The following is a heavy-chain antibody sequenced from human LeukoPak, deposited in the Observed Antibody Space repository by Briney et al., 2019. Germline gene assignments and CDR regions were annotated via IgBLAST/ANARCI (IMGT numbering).Heavy chain of an antibody. CDR1: GFTFSSYE. CDR2: ISSSGSTI. D-gene: IGHD3-16*01. CDR3: ARRLDYSAGTFDY. Sequence: GGSLRLSCAASGFTFSSYEMNWVRQAPGKGLEWVSYISSSGSTIYYADSVKGRFTISRDNAKNSLYLQMNSLRAEDTAVYYCARRLDYSAGTFDYWGQGTLVTVSS. V-gene: IGHV3-48*03. J-gene: IGHJ4*02.